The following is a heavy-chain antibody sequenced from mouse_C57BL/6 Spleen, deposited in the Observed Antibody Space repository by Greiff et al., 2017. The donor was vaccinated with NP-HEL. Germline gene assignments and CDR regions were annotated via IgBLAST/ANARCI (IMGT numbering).Heavy chain of an antibody. CDR3: ARGGYYGSSYYFDY. CDR2: IYPGDGDT. D-gene: IGHD1-1*01. J-gene: IGHJ2*01. V-gene: IGHV1-80*01. CDR1: GYAFSSYW. Sequence: VQLQQSGAELVKPGASVKISCKASGYAFSSYWMNWVKQRPGKGLEWIGQIYPGDGDTNYNGKFKGKATLTADKSSSTAYMQLSSLTSEYSAVYVCARGGYYGSSYYFDYWGQGTTLTVSS.